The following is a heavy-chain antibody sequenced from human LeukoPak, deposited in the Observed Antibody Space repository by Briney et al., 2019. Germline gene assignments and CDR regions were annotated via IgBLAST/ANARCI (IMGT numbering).Heavy chain of an antibody. V-gene: IGHV3-7*01. CDR3: ARAILTGYFRPVRVPNDS. CDR2: IRADGGET. D-gene: IGHD3-9*01. J-gene: IGHJ4*02. Sequence: GGSLRLSCAASGFTFSTYWMTWVRQAPGKGLEWVANIRADGGETFYLESVKGRFTISRDNAKNSLYLKMKSLRAEDTGVYYCARAILTGYFRPVRVPNDSWGQGTLVVVSS. CDR1: GFTFSTYW.